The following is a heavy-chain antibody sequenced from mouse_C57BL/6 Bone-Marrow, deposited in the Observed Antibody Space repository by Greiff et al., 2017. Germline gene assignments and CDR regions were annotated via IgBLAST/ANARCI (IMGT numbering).Heavy chain of an antibody. CDR2: IYPRSGNT. CDR3: ARTVGPFYAMDY. J-gene: IGHJ4*01. CDR1: GYTFTSYG. D-gene: IGHD1-1*01. V-gene: IGHV1-81*01. Sequence: QVQLQQSGAELARPGASVKLSCKASGYTFTSYGISWVKQRTGQGLEWIGAIYPRSGNTYYNEKFKGKATLTADKSSSTAYMELRSLTSEDSAVYFCARTVGPFYAMDYWGQGTSVTVSS.